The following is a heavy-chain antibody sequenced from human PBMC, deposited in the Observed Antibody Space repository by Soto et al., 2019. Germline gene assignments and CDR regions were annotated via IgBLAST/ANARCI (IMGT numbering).Heavy chain of an antibody. CDR1: GFSLSTSGVG. CDR2: IYWDDDK. V-gene: IGHV2-5*02. CDR3: AHSPPHIITFGGIVV. J-gene: IGHJ4*02. Sequence: QITLKESGPPLVKPTETLTLTCTFSGFSLSTSGVGVVWIRQPPGKALEWLALIYWDDDKRYNMSLKNRLTISKDSSKNQVVLIMTNMDPVDTATYFCAHSPPHIITFGGIVVWGQGSLVTVSS. D-gene: IGHD3-16*02.